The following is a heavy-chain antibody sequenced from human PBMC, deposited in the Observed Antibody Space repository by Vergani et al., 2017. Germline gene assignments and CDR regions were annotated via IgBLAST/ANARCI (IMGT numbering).Heavy chain of an antibody. Sequence: QVQLVQSGAEVKKPGASVKVFCKASGYTFTGYYMHWVRQAPGQGLEWMGWINPNSGGTNYAQKFQGRVTMTRDTSISTAYMELSRLRSDDTAVYYCAKTREGDSGYDYFDYWGQGTLVTVSS. CDR2: INPNSGGT. CDR3: AKTREGDSGYDYFDY. J-gene: IGHJ4*02. V-gene: IGHV1-2*02. D-gene: IGHD5-12*01. CDR1: GYTFTGYY.